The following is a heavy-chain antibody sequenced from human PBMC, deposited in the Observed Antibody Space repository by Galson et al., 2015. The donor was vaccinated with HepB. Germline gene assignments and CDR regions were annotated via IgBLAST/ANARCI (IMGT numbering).Heavy chain of an antibody. CDR2: ITSSGGKT. Sequence: SLRLSCAASGFTFSRYAMTWVRQAPGKGLEWVSSITSSGGKTYYTDSVNGRFTISRDNSRNTVLLQLNSLRAEDTAVYYRAKDGIMVANNPYQLHFWGQGTLVTVSS. CDR1: GFTFSRYA. J-gene: IGHJ4*02. D-gene: IGHD2-15*01. V-gene: IGHV3-23*01. CDR3: AKDGIMVANNPYQLHF.